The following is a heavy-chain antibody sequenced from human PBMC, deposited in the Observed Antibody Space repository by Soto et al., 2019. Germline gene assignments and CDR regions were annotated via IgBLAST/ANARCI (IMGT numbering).Heavy chain of an antibody. D-gene: IGHD3-3*01. CDR3: ARVYYDFWSGYFHNLRNAFDI. Sequence: SLRLSCAASGFTFSSYAMHWVRQAPGKGLEWVAVISYDGSNKYYADSVKGRFTISRDNSKNTLYLQMNSLRAEDTAVYYCARVYYDFWSGYFHNLRNAFDIWGQGTMVTVSS. J-gene: IGHJ3*02. CDR1: GFTFSSYA. V-gene: IGHV3-30-3*01. CDR2: ISYDGSNK.